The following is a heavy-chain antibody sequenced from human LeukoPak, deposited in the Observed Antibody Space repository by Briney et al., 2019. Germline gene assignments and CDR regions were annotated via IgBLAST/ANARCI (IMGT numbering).Heavy chain of an antibody. CDR3: ARRRVTYCSSTSCKPGYYYYYGMDV. Sequence: KSSETLSLTCAVYGGSFSGYYWSWIRQPPGKGLEWIGEINHSGSTNYNPSLKSRVTISVDTSKNQFSLKLSSATAADTAVYYCARRRVTYCSSTSCKPGYYYYYGMDVWGQGTTVTVSS. J-gene: IGHJ6*02. CDR1: GGSFSGYY. V-gene: IGHV4-34*01. D-gene: IGHD2-2*01. CDR2: INHSGST.